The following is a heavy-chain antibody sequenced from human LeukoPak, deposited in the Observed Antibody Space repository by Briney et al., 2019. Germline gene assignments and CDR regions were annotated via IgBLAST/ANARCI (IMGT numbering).Heavy chain of an antibody. CDR1: GFTVSSSY. Sequence: PGGSLRLSCAASGFTVSSSYMSWVRQAPGKGLEWVSVFYSGGSTYYADSVKGRFTISRDNSKNTLYLQMNSLRVEDTAVYYCLVWKHVFDRWGQGTLVTVSS. V-gene: IGHV3-66*02. CDR2: FYSGGST. CDR3: LVWKHVFDR. J-gene: IGHJ5*02. D-gene: IGHD5/OR15-5a*01.